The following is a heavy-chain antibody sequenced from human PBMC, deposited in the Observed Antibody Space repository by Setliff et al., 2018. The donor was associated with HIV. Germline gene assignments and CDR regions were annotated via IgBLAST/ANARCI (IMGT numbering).Heavy chain of an antibody. CDR1: GDSVSGSNW. CDR2: VYFDGTT. J-gene: IGHJ6*03. Sequence: SETLSLTCNVSGDSVSGSNWWTWLRQSPGKGLEGIGEVYFDGTTNYNPSLKSRVAMSVDRTDNQFSLKLNSVTAADTAVYYCARRPPPLQFLDSPSFYMDVWGKGTTVTVSS. D-gene: IGHD3-3*01. V-gene: IGHV4-4*02. CDR3: ARRPPPLQFLDSPSFYMDV.